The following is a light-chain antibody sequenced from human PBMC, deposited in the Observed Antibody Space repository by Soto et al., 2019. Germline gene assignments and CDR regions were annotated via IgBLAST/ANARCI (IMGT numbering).Light chain of an antibody. CDR2: EVS. J-gene: IGLJ2*01. Sequence: QSVLTQPASVSGSPGQSITISCTGTSSDVGGYNYVSWYQQHPGKAPKLMIYEVSNRPSGVSNRFSGSKSGNTASRTISGLQAEDEADYYCSSYTSRSTVVFGGGTKLTVL. CDR3: SSYTSRSTVV. V-gene: IGLV2-14*01. CDR1: SSDVGGYNY.